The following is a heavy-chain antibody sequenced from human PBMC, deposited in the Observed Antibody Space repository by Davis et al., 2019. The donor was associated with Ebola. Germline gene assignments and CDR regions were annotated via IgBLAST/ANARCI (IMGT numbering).Heavy chain of an antibody. V-gene: IGHV3-21*04. CDR1: GFTFSSYS. J-gene: IGHJ4*02. CDR2: ISSSSSYI. D-gene: IGHD2-2*02. CDR3: AKYGCSSTSCYTDGNFDY. Sequence: GESLKISCAASGFTFSSYSMNWVRQAPGKGLEWVSSISSSSSYIYYADSVKGRFTISRDNSKNTLYLQMNSLRAENTAVYYCAKYGCSSTSCYTDGNFDYWGQGTLVTVSS.